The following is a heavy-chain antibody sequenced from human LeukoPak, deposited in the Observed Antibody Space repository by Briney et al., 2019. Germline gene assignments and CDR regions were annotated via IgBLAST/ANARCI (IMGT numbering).Heavy chain of an antibody. CDR3: ARVLENYYSHY. D-gene: IGHD1-26*01. J-gene: IGHJ4*02. CDR1: GFTFSSDA. CDR2: ISSSSTYI. Sequence: GGSLRLSCAASGFTFSSDAMNWVRQAPGKGLEWVSSISSSSTYIYYADSVKGRFTISRDNAKNSLYLQMNSLRAEDTAVYYCARVLENYYSHYWGQGTLVTVSS. V-gene: IGHV3-21*06.